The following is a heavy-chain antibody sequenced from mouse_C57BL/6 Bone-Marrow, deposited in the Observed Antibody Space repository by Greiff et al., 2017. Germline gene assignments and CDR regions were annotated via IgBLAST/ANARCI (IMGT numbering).Heavy chain of an antibody. Sequence: QVQLQQSGAELVRPGASVTLSCKASGYTFTDYEMHWVKQTPVHGLEWIGAIDPETGGTAYNQKFKGKAILTADKSSSTAYMELRSLTSEDSAVYYCTRDYDGYHWYFDVWGTGTTVTVSS. V-gene: IGHV1-15*01. J-gene: IGHJ1*03. D-gene: IGHD2-3*01. CDR1: GYTFTDYE. CDR2: IDPETGGT. CDR3: TRDYDGYHWYFDV.